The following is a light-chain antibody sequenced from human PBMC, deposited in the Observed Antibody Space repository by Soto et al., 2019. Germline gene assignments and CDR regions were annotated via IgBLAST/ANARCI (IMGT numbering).Light chain of an antibody. Sequence: QLVLTQSPSASASLGPSVNLTCTLSSGHSSYAIAWHQHQPAKGPRYLMKLTSDGSHPMGDGIPDCFSGSSAGAERYLTISSLQSEDEADYYCHTGGSGSLVFGGGTKLTVL. CDR1: SGHSSYA. J-gene: IGLJ3*02. CDR3: HTGGSGSLV. V-gene: IGLV4-69*01. CDR2: LTSDGSH.